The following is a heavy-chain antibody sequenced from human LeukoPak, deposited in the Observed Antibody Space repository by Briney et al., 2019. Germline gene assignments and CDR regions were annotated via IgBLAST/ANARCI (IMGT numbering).Heavy chain of an antibody. J-gene: IGHJ5*02. CDR1: RFTFSSYA. CDR2: ISGSGGRT. V-gene: IGHV3-23*01. CDR3: ARGRGIVAAGSWFDP. Sequence: GGSLRLSCAASRFTFSSYAMNWVRQAPGRGLEWVSLISGSGGRTHHADSVKGRFNISRDNSKNTLFLQMNSLRAEDTAIYYCARGRGIVAAGSWFDPWGQGTLVIISS. D-gene: IGHD6-13*01.